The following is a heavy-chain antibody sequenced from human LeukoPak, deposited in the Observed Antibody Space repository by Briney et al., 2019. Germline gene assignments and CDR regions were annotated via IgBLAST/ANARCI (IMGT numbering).Heavy chain of an antibody. Sequence: ASVKVSCKASGYTFTDYYMHWVRQAPGQGLEWMGWINPNSGGTNYAQKFQGRVTMTRDTSISTAYMELSRLRSDDTAVYYCARDRGDYYDSSGPFDYWGQGTLVTVSS. CDR1: GYTFTDYY. CDR2: INPNSGGT. V-gene: IGHV1-2*02. CDR3: ARDRGDYYDSSGPFDY. D-gene: IGHD3-22*01. J-gene: IGHJ4*02.